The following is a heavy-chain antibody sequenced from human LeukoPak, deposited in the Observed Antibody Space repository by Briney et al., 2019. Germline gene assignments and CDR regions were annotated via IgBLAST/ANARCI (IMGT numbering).Heavy chain of an antibody. CDR1: GFTFSGSA. J-gene: IGHJ4*02. CDR2: VRTKGNGYAT. Sequence: GGSLRLFCAASGFTFSGSAIHWLRQASGKGLEWVGRVRTKGNGYATQYAAPVKGRFTISRDDSKNTAYLQMNSLKTEDTAVYFCSSYDNSGYYYRNYWGQGTLVTVSS. V-gene: IGHV3-73*01. D-gene: IGHD3-22*01. CDR3: SSYDNSGYYYRNY.